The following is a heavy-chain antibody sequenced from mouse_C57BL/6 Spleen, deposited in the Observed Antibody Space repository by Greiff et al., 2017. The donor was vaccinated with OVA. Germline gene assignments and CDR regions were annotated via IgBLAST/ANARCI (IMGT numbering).Heavy chain of an antibody. V-gene: IGHV2-2*01. Sequence: QVQLQQSGPGLVQPSQSLSITCTVSGFSLTSYGVHWVRQSPGKGLEWLGVIGSGGSTDYNAAFISRLSISKDNSKSQVFFKMNSLQADDTAIYYCARILPVAYWGQGTLVTVSA. CDR3: ARILPVAY. CDR1: GFSLTSYG. J-gene: IGHJ3*01. CDR2: IGSGGST.